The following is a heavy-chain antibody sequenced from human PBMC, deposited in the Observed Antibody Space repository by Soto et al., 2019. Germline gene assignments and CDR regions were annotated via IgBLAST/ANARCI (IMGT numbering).Heavy chain of an antibody. CDR3: ARAMVRGKNYYGVDV. Sequence: EVQLVQSGAEVKKPGESLKISCKGSGYSFTNYWIGWVRQMPGKGLEWMGIIYPGDSDTRYSPSFQGQVTISADKSISPADLQWSSRKASDTARYYCARAMVRGKNYYGVDVWGQGTTVTVSS. J-gene: IGHJ6*02. CDR2: IYPGDSDT. CDR1: GYSFTNYW. D-gene: IGHD3-10*01. V-gene: IGHV5-51*03.